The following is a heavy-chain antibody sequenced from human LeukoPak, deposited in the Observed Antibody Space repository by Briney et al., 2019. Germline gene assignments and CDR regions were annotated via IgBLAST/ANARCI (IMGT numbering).Heavy chain of an antibody. D-gene: IGHD3-3*01. V-gene: IGHV4-59*08. CDR2: IYYSGST. CDR1: GGSISSYY. CDR3: ARHGDQSYYGLLSGAEYYYYGMDF. Sequence: PSETLSLTCTVSGGSISSYYWSWIRQPPGKGLEWIGYIYYSGSTNYNPSLKSRVTISVDTPKNQFSLKLSSVTAADTAVYYCARHGDQSYYGLLSGAEYYYYGMDFWRQGTTVTVSS. J-gene: IGHJ6*02.